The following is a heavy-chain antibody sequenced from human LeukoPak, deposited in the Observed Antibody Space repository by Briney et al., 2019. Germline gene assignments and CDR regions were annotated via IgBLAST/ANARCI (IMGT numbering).Heavy chain of an antibody. J-gene: IGHJ4*02. CDR2: ISGSGGST. CDR3: AKLLTTVVTCTDY. D-gene: IGHD4-23*01. V-gene: IGHV3-23*01. CDR1: GFTFSSYA. Sequence: GGSLRLSCAASGFTFSSYAMSWVRQAPGKGLEWVSAISGSGGSTYYADSVKGRFTISRDNSKNTLYLQTNSLRAKDTAVYYCAKLLTTVVTCTDYWGQGTLVTVSS.